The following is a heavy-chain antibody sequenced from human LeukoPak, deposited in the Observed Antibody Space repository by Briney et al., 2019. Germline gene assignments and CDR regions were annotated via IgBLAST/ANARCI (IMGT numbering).Heavy chain of an antibody. V-gene: IGHV3-9*01. CDR1: GLTFDDHD. CDR2: ISWNSGNR. Sequence: GRSLRLCCAASGLTFDDHDMHWDRHAPGKGLEGVSGISWNSGNRVYADSVKGRFTISRDNAENSLYLQMNSLRAEDTALYYCAEGAANGWYSFDCWGQGTLVTVSS. D-gene: IGHD6-19*01. CDR3: AEGAANGWYSFDC. J-gene: IGHJ4*02.